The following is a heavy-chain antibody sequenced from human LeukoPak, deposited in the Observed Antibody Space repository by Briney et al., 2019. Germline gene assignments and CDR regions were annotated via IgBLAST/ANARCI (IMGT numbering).Heavy chain of an antibody. CDR3: VKGQEVVYAPTFDY. CDR2: IGTNGIST. Sequence: QTGGSLRLSCSASGFTFNSYAIHWVRQAPGKGLEYVSSIGTNGISTYYADSVTGRFAISRDNSKNSLYLQMGSLRAEDTAVYYCVKGQEVVYAPTFDYWGQGTLVTVSS. J-gene: IGHJ4*02. CDR1: GFTFNSYA. V-gene: IGHV3-64D*09. D-gene: IGHD2-8*02.